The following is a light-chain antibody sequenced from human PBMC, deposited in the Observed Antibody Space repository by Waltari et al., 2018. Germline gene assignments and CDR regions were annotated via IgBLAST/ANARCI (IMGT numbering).Light chain of an antibody. V-gene: IGKV1-8*01. J-gene: IGKJ1*01. CDR3: QQYYSNPAT. CDR1: QGISSY. CDR2: AAS. Sequence: AIRITQSPSSLSASTGDRVTITCRASQGISSYLAWYQQKPGKAPKVLIYAASTLQSGVRSRFSGSGSGTDFTLTISCLQSEDFAIYYCQQYYSNPATFGQGTKVEIK.